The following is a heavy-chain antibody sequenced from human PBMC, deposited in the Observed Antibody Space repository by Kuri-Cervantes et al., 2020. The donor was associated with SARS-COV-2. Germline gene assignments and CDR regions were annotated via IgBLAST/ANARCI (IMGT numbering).Heavy chain of an antibody. CDR1: GFTFSSYA. Sequence: GESLKISCAASGFTFSSYAMHWVRQAPGKGLEWVAVISYDGSNKYYADSVKGRFTISRDNSKNTLHLQMNSLRAEDTAVYYCARRHTEYNIGLYYFEYWGRGTLVTVSS. CDR3: ARRHTEYNIGLYYFEY. CDR2: ISYDGSNK. D-gene: IGHD2/OR15-2a*01. J-gene: IGHJ4*02. V-gene: IGHV3-30*04.